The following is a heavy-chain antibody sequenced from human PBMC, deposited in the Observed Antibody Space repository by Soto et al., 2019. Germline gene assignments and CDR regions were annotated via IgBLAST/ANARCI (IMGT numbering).Heavy chain of an antibody. J-gene: IGHJ4*02. CDR1: GFTFSSFA. CDR3: AKERSSTSGYAFDY. V-gene: IGHV3-23*01. CDR2: INSRAGTT. D-gene: IGHD2-2*01. Sequence: EVQLLESGGGLVQPGGSLRLSCAASGFTFSSFAMSWVRQAPGKGLEWVSGINSRAGTTYYADSVKGRFTISRDNSKNTLYLQMNSLTAEDTAVYYCAKERSSTSGYAFDYWGRGPLVTVSS.